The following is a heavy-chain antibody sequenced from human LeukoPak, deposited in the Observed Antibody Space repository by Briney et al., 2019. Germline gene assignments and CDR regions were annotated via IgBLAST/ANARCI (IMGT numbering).Heavy chain of an antibody. CDR2: IFYSGST. V-gene: IGHV4-59*08. CDR1: GGSINSYY. Sequence: SETLSLTCTVSGGSINSYYWSWIRQSPGKGLEWIGNIFYSGSTNYNPSLKSRVTISVDTSKNQFSLKLSSVTAADTAVYYCVRSGGYCGTTTCHVEYFDLWGRGTLVTVSS. D-gene: IGHD2-2*01. J-gene: IGHJ2*01. CDR3: VRSGGYCGTTTCHVEYFDL.